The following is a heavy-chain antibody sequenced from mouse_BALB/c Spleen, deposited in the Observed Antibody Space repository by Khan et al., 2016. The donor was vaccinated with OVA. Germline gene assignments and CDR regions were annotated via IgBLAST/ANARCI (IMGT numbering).Heavy chain of an antibody. CDR1: GYTFTAYW. D-gene: IGHD1-1*01. J-gene: IGHJ3*01. V-gene: IGHV1-7*01. CDR3: ASRVLVGIFAY. Sequence: QVQLKESGAEVAKPGASVKMSCKASGYTFTAYWIHWVKQRPGQGQEWIGYIDPSTSYTEYNQKFKDKATLTTDKSSSPAYMQLSSLTSEDSAVYYCASRVLVGIFAYWGQGTLVTVSA. CDR2: IDPSTSYT.